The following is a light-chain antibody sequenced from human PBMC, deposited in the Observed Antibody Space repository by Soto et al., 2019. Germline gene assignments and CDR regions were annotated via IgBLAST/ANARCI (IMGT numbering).Light chain of an antibody. CDR2: GVS. J-gene: IGKJ2*01. Sequence: EIVLTQSPGTLSLSPGERATLSCRASQSVDSRYLAWYQHKRGQAPRLLIYGVSARAIGVPDRFAGSGSGTDFTLTISRLEPEDCAVYFCQQYDGSPFTFGQGTKVQIK. CDR3: QQYDGSPFT. V-gene: IGKV3-20*01. CDR1: QSVDSRY.